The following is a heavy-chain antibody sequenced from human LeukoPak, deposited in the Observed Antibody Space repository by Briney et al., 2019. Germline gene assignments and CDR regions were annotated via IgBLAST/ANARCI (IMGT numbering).Heavy chain of an antibody. CDR1: GGSFSGYY. J-gene: IGHJ4*02. CDR3: ARGAKQLANDY. D-gene: IGHD6-6*01. Sequence: NPSETLSLTCAVYGGSFSGYYWSWIRQPPGKGLEWIGEINHSGSTNYNPSLKSRVTISVDTSKNQFSLKLSSVTAADTAVYYCARGAKQLANDYWGQGTLVTVSS. V-gene: IGHV4-34*01. CDR2: INHSGST.